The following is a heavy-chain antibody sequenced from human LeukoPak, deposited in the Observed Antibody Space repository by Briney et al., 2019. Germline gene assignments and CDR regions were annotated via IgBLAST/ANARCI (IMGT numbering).Heavy chain of an antibody. CDR3: ARESIAARDSDY. J-gene: IGHJ4*02. V-gene: IGHV4-30-4*01. CDR1: GGSISSGDYY. D-gene: IGHD6-6*01. CDR2: IYYSGST. Sequence: SQTLSLTCTVSGGSISSGDYYWSWIRQPPGKGLEWIGYIYYSGSTYYNPSLKSRVTISVDTSKNQLSLKLSSVTAADTAVYYCARESIAARDSDYWGQGTLVTVSS.